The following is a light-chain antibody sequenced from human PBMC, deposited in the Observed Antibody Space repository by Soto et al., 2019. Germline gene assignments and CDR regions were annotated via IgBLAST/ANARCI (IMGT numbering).Light chain of an antibody. CDR2: DAS. Sequence: EIVMTQSPATLSVSPGETATLSCRASQSVSRYLAWYQHRPGQAPRLLIYDASTRATGIPARFSGSVSGTEFTLTISGLQSEDFAVYSCQQCSDWTLFTFVQGTRLEIK. CDR3: QQCSDWTLFT. CDR1: QSVSRY. V-gene: IGKV3-15*01. J-gene: IGKJ5*01.